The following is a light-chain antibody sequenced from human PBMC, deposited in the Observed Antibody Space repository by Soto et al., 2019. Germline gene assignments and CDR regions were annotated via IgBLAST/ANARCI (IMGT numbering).Light chain of an antibody. CDR3: QQSYMDPIT. CDR2: KAS. J-gene: IGKJ5*01. CDR1: QSVSDW. V-gene: IGKV1-5*03. Sequence: IQMSQSPSTLSASVGDRVTITCRASQSVSDWLAWYQQKPGNPPKLLIYKASILESGVPSRFSGSGSGTDFTLSISSVQPEDFATYFCQQSYMDPITFGQGTRLEIK.